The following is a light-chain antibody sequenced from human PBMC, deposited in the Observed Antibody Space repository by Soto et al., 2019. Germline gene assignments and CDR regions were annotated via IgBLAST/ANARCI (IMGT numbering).Light chain of an antibody. CDR3: QQRSNWPHP. Sequence: DIVWTQSPATLSLSPGERATLSGSARQSCSSYLALYQQQPGHAPRLLIYDASNRDTGIQASFSGSGSGTDFTLNISSLEQDPFALYYCQQRSNWPHPFGGATQLAIQ. CDR1: QSCSSY. J-gene: IGKJ4*01. CDR2: DAS. V-gene: IGKV3-11*01.